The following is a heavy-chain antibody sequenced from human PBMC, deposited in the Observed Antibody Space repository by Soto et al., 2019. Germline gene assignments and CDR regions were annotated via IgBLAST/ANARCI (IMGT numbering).Heavy chain of an antibody. Sequence: GGSLRLSCAASGFTFSSYGMHWVRQAPGKGLEWVAVISYDGSNKYYADSVKGRFTISRDNSKNTLYLQMNSLRAEDTAVYYCAKDDLRITPLYYFDYWGQGTLVTVSS. CDR1: GFTFSSYG. CDR3: AKDDLRITPLYYFDY. D-gene: IGHD3-10*01. CDR2: ISYDGSNK. V-gene: IGHV3-30*18. J-gene: IGHJ4*02.